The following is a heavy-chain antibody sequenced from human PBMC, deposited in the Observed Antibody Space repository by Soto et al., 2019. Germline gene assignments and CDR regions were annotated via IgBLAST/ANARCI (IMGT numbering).Heavy chain of an antibody. CDR3: AKGSLYSGSSHFDY. D-gene: IGHD1-26*01. V-gene: IGHV3-23*01. CDR1: GFTFSSYA. J-gene: IGHJ4*02. Sequence: EGSLRLSCAASGFTFSSYAMSWVRQAPGKGLEWVSIISGSGGSTYYADSVKGRFTISRDNSKNTLYLQMNSLRAEDTAVYYCAKGSLYSGSSHFDYWGQGTLVTVSS. CDR2: ISGSGGST.